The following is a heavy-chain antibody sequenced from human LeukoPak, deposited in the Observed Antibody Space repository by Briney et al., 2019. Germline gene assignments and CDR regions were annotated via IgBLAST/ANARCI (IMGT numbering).Heavy chain of an antibody. CDR3: AKGHGDGYNYDAFDI. D-gene: IGHD5-12*01. CDR2: ISGSGGST. V-gene: IGHV3-23*01. CDR1: GFTFSSYA. J-gene: IGHJ3*02. Sequence: GGSLRLSCAASGFTFSSYAMSWVRQAPGKGLEWVSAISGSGGSTYYADSAKGRFTISRDNSKNTLYLQMNSLRAEDTAVYYCAKGHGDGYNYDAFDIWGQGTMVTVSS.